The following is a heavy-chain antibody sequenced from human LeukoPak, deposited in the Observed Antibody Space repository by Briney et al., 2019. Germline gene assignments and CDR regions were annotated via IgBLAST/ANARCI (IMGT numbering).Heavy chain of an antibody. D-gene: IGHD5-18*01. CDR1: GFTFSGYW. J-gene: IGHJ4*02. CDR3: AKDRPGAWIQDH. Sequence: GGSLRLSCAASGFTFSGYWMSWVRQAPGKGLEWVSGISGSGSNTYYADYVKGRFTISRDSSKNTLYLQINSLTDEDTALYYCAKDRPGAWIQDHWGQGTLVTVSS. CDR2: ISGSGSNT. V-gene: IGHV3-23*01.